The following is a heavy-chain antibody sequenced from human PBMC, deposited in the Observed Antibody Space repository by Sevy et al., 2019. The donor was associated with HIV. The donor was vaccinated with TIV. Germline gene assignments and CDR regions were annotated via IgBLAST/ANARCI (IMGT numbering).Heavy chain of an antibody. V-gene: IGHV1-2*02. D-gene: IGHD6-19*01. CDR2: INPNSGGT. Sequence: ASVKVSCKASGYTFTGYYMHWVRQAPGQGLEWMGWINPNSGGTNYAQKFQGRVTMTRDTSISTAYMELSRLRPDDTAVYYCARVQPPRDSSGWSLDYWGQGTLVTVSS. J-gene: IGHJ4*02. CDR1: GYTFTGYY. CDR3: ARVQPPRDSSGWSLDY.